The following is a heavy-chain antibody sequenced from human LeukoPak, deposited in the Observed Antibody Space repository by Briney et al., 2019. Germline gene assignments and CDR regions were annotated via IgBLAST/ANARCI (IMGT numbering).Heavy chain of an antibody. Sequence: GGSLRLSCAAPGFTFSNYAMSWVRQAPGKGLEWGAAISGSGGNTYYADSVKGRFTISRDSSKNTLYLQMNSLRAEDTAVYYCAKGPLTEVAGTTWDYWGQGTLVTVSS. CDR1: GFTFSNYA. CDR3: AKGPLTEVAGTTWDY. D-gene: IGHD6-19*01. J-gene: IGHJ4*02. V-gene: IGHV3-23*01. CDR2: ISGSGGNT.